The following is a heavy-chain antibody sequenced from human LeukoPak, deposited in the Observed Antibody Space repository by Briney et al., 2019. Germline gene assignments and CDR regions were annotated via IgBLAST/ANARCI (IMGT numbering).Heavy chain of an antibody. J-gene: IGHJ3*02. Sequence: PGGSLRLSCAASGFTFSSYAMSWVRQAPGKGLEWVSAISGSGGSTYYADSVKGRFTISRDNSKNTLFLQMNSLRADDTAIYYCARSRDGYNWGLGSIWGQGTMVTVSS. CDR2: ISGSGGST. V-gene: IGHV3-23*01. CDR1: GFTFSSYA. D-gene: IGHD5-24*01. CDR3: ARSRDGYNWGLGSI.